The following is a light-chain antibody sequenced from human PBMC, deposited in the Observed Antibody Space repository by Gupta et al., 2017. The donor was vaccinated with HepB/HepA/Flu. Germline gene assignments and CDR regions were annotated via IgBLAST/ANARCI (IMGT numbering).Light chain of an antibody. Sequence: QLVLPQSPSASASRGASVHLTCTLSSGHSSYAIEWHQQQPEKGPRYLMKLNRDGGHSKGDGIPVRFSGSSSGADRYLTISSRHAEDEDDYYCQTGGTGIQVFGGGTKLTVL. CDR2: LNRDGGH. J-gene: IGLJ2*01. CDR3: QTGGTGIQV. V-gene: IGLV4-69*01. CDR1: SGHSSYA.